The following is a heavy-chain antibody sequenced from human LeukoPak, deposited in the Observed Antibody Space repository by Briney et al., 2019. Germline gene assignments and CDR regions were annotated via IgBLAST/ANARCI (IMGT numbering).Heavy chain of an antibody. J-gene: IGHJ4*02. CDR1: EFTFSSYW. CDR3: TRGDSVSKIDY. CDR2: IKPDGSED. D-gene: IGHD3-22*01. V-gene: IGHV3-7*01. Sequence: GGSLRLSCAGSEFTFSSYWMSWVRQAPGKGLEWVAYIKPDGSEDYYVDSVKGRFTISRDNAESSLYLQMNSLRVEDTAVYYCTRGDSVSKIDYWGQGTLVTVSS.